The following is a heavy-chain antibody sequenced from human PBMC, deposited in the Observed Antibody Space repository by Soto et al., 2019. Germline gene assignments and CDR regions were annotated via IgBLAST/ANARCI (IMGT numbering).Heavy chain of an antibody. CDR2: TYYRSKWYN. J-gene: IGHJ3*01. CDR3: ARVPNPFRLKIGYEDAFDL. V-gene: IGHV6-1*01. CDR1: GDSVSSKSAA. Sequence: SQTLSLTCAISGDSVSSKSAAWNWIRQSPSRGLEWLGRTYYRSKWYNDYAVSVKSRITINPDTSKNQLSLQLNSVTPEDTAVYYCARVPNPFRLKIGYEDAFDLWGQGTMVTVS. D-gene: IGHD5-12*01.